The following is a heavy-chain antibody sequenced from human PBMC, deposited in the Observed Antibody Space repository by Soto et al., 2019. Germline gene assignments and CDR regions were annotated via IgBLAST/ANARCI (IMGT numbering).Heavy chain of an antibody. D-gene: IGHD3-22*01. CDR2: IYYRGST. V-gene: IGHV4-30-4*01. CDR1: GGSINSGNSY. CDR3: AREKIDSSGYYFDY. J-gene: IGHJ4*02. Sequence: QVQLQESGPGLVKPSQTLSLTCTVSGGSINSGNSYWSWIRQPPGKGLEWIGFIYYRGSTYYNPTLQSRVAMSIDTSKNQFSLKLSSVTAGDTAVYYCAREKIDSSGYYFDYWGQGTLATVSS.